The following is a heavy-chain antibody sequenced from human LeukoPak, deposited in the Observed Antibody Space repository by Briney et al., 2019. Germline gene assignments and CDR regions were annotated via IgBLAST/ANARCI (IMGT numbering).Heavy chain of an antibody. D-gene: IGHD2-2*02. CDR1: GGTFSSYA. V-gene: IGHV1-69*13. Sequence: ASVKVSCKASGGTFSSYAISWVRQAPGQGLEWMGGIIPIFGTANYAQKFQGRVTITADESTSTAYMELSSLRSEDTAVYYCARGSVVPAAITYYYYYYYMDVWGKGTTVTVSS. CDR2: IIPIFGTA. J-gene: IGHJ6*03. CDR3: ARGSVVPAAITYYYYYYYMDV.